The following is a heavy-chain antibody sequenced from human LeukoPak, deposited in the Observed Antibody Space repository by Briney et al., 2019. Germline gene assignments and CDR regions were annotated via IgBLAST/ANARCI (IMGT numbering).Heavy chain of an antibody. J-gene: IGHJ4*02. CDR1: GFTFDDYA. V-gene: IGHV3-9*01. CDR2: ISWNSGSI. D-gene: IGHD3-10*01. Sequence: GGSLRLSCAASGFTFDDYAMHWVRQAPGKGLEWVSGISWNSGSIGYADSVKGRFTISRDNAKNSLYLQMNRLRAEDTAVYSCARSSPSDYYFDYWGQGTLVTVSS. CDR3: ARSSPSDYYFDY.